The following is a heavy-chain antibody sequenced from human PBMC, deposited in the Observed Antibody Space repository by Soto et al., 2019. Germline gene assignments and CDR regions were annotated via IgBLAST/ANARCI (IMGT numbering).Heavy chain of an antibody. Sequence: PGGSLRLACAASGFSFRGSVVHWVRQASGKGLEWVGRIRSKANSYATAYAASVKGRFTISRDDSKNTAYLQMNSLKTEDTAVYYCTRHLTTYAFDIWGQGTMVTVSS. CDR2: IRSKANSYAT. D-gene: IGHD3-9*01. CDR3: TRHLTTYAFDI. V-gene: IGHV3-73*01. J-gene: IGHJ3*02. CDR1: GFSFRGSV.